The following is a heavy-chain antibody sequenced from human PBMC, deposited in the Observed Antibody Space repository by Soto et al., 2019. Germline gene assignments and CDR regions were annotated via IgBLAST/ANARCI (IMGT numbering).Heavy chain of an antibody. J-gene: IGHJ4*02. Sequence: ASVKVSCKASGYTFTSYGISWVRQAPGQGLEWMGWISAYNGNTNYAQKLQGRVTMTTDTSTSTAYMELRSLRSDDTAMYYCARVYYEQWLPHFDYWGQGTLVTVSS. CDR2: ISAYNGNT. CDR1: GYTFTSYG. D-gene: IGHD6-19*01. CDR3: ARVYYEQWLPHFDY. V-gene: IGHV1-18*01.